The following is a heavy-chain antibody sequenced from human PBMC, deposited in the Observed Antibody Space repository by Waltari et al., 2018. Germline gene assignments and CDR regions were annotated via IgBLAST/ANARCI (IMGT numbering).Heavy chain of an antibody. CDR1: GGSISSYY. V-gene: IGHV4-59*01. Sequence: QVQLQESGPGLVKPSETLSLTCTVSGGSISSYYWSWIRQPPGKGREWIGYIYYSGSTNYNPSLKSRVTISVDTSKNQFSLKLSSVTAADTAVYYCARAEYSSSSFYYYGMDVWGQGTTVTVSS. J-gene: IGHJ6*02. CDR2: IYYSGST. CDR3: ARAEYSSSSFYYYGMDV. D-gene: IGHD6-6*01.